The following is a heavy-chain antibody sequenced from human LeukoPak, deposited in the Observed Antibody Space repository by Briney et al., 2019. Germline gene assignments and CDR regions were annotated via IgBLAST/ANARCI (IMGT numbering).Heavy chain of an antibody. CDR1: GFTFSSYA. Sequence: GGSLRLSCAASGFTFSSYAMSWVRQAPGKGLEWVSAISGSGGSTYYADSVKGRFTISRDNSKNTLYLQMNSLRVDDTAVYYCARRMASGYSSSWYDYFQHWGQGTLVTVSS. D-gene: IGHD6-13*01. CDR2: ISGSGGST. CDR3: ARRMASGYSSSWYDYFQH. J-gene: IGHJ1*01. V-gene: IGHV3-23*01.